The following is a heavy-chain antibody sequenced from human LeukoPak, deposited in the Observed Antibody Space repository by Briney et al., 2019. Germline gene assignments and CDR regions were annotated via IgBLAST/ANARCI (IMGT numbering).Heavy chain of an antibody. CDR1: GYTLTELS. D-gene: IGHD3-10*01. CDR2: FYPEHGER. J-gene: IGHJ6*03. Sequence: ASVKVSCKVSGYTLTELSMHWVRQAPGKGGEWVGGFYPEHGERIYAQRFQGRVTMTEDTSTETAYMELSSLRSEDTAVYYCATGRRGGHYYHYYYMDVWGKGTTVTVSS. CDR3: ATGRRGGHYYHYYYMDV. V-gene: IGHV1-24*01.